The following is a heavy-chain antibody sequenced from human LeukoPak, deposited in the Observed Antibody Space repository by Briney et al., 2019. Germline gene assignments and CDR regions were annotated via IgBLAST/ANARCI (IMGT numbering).Heavy chain of an antibody. CDR1: GFTFSSYS. D-gene: IGHD5-24*01. CDR3: ARVEMATIGYYFDY. V-gene: IGHV3-21*01. CDR2: ISSSSSYI. J-gene: IGHJ4*02. Sequence: GGSLRLSCAASGFTFSSYSMNWVRQAPGKGLEWVSSISSSSSYIYYADSVKGRFTISRDNARNSLYLQMNSLRAEDTAVYYCARVEMATIGYYFDYWGQGTLVTVSS.